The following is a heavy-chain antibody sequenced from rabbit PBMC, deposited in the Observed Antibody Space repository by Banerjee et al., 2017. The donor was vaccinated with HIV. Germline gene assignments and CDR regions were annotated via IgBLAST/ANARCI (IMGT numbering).Heavy chain of an antibody. D-gene: IGHD4-1*01. CDR1: GFDFNNYG. Sequence: QEQLVESGGGLVQPGGSLKLSCKASGFDFNNYGVSWVRQAPGKGLEWIACINTNSGNAVYASWAKGRFTISKTSSTTVTLQMTSLTAADTATYFCARDLAGVIGWNFNFWGPGTLVTVS. CDR2: INTNSGNA. V-gene: IGHV1S45*01. CDR3: ARDLAGVIGWNFNF. J-gene: IGHJ4*01.